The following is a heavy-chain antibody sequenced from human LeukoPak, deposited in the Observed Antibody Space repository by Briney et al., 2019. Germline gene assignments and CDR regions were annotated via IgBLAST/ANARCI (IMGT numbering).Heavy chain of an antibody. J-gene: IGHJ4*02. D-gene: IGHD6-19*01. CDR1: GGSISSYY. V-gene: IGHV4-59*08. CDR3: ASDTAGTYFDY. Sequence: SETLSLTCTVSGGSISSYYWSWIRQPPGKGLEWIGYIYYSGSTNYNPSLKSRVTISVGTSKNQFSLKLSSVTAADTAVYYCASDTAGTYFDYWGQGTLVTVSS. CDR2: IYYSGST.